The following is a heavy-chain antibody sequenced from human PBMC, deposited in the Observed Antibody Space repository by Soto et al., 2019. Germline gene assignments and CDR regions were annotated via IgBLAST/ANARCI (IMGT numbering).Heavy chain of an antibody. V-gene: IGHV1-18*01. J-gene: IGHJ4*02. CDR2: ISAYNGNT. D-gene: IGHD6-19*01. CDR3: ARIAVAGTGYDFDY. CDR1: GCTFTSYG. Sequence: ASVKVSCKASGCTFTSYGIRWVRQAHGQGLEWMGWISAYNGNTNYAQKLQGRVTMTTDTSTSTAYMELRSLRSDDTAVYYCARIAVAGTGYDFDYWGQGTLVTVSS.